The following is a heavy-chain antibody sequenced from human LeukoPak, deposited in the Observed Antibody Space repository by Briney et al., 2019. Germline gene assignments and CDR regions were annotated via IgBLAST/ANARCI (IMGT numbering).Heavy chain of an antibody. D-gene: IGHD5-18*01. J-gene: IGHJ4*02. Sequence: GGSLRLSCATSGFTFSSFSMNWVRQAPGKGLEWVGRIRSKSNGGTTDYAAPVKGRFTISRDDSKDTLYLQMDSLTTEDTAVYFCAHRDTTMVRVDYWGQGTLVTDSS. CDR1: GFTFSSFS. V-gene: IGHV3-15*01. CDR2: IRSKSNGGTT. CDR3: AHRDTTMVRVDY.